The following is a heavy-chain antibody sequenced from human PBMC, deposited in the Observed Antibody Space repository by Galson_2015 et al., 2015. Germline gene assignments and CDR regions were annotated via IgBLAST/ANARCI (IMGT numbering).Heavy chain of an antibody. V-gene: IGHV4-61*02. J-gene: IGHJ4*02. CDR1: GGSISSGSYY. CDR3: ARGSLGSGSYWGPKYCFDY. CDR2: IYTSGST. Sequence: TLSLTCPVSGGSISSGSYYWSWLRQPAGKGLEWIGRIYTSGSTNYNPSLKSRVTISVDTSKNQFSLKLSSVTAADTAVYYCARGSLGSGSYWGPKYCFDYWGQGTLVTVSS. D-gene: IGHD3-10*01.